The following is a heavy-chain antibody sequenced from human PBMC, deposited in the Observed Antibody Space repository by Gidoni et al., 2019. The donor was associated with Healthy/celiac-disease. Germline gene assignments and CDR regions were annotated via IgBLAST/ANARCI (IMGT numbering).Heavy chain of an antibody. CDR3: ARDQGSGWYPFDY. CDR2: INPNSGGT. Sequence: QVQLVQSGAEVKKPGASVQVSCKAYGYTFTDYYMHWVRQDPGQGLEWMGWINPNSGGTNYAKKFQGCVTMTRDTSISTAYMELSRLRSDDTAVYYCARDQGSGWYPFDYWGQGTLVTVSS. V-gene: IGHV1-2*04. J-gene: IGHJ4*02. D-gene: IGHD6-19*01. CDR1: GYTFTDYY.